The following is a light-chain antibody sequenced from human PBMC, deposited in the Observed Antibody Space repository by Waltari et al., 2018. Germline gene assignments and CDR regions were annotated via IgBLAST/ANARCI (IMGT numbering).Light chain of an antibody. J-gene: IGLJ2*01. CDR3: CSYAGSRIVV. CDR1: SSDAGTYNL. V-gene: IGLV2-23*02. CDR2: EVT. Sequence: QSALTQPASVSGSPGQSITISCTGTSSDAGTYNLVSWYQHHPGKVPKLMIYEVTKRPSGISNHFSGSKSGNTASLTISGLQAEDEGDYYCCSYAGSRIVVFGGGTKMTVL.